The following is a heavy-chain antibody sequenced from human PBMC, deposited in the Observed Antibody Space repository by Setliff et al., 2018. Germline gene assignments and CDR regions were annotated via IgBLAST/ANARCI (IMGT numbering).Heavy chain of an antibody. CDR3: ARIAAAAAFDI. D-gene: IGHD6-13*01. Sequence: GGSLRLSCAASGFDFKTHWMSWVRQAPGKGLEWVANIKQDGSEKYYVDSVKGRFTISRDNAKNSLYLQMNSLRAEDTAVYYCARIAAAAAFDIWGQGTMVTVSS. CDR1: GFDFKTHW. CDR2: IKQDGSEK. J-gene: IGHJ3*02. V-gene: IGHV3-7*01.